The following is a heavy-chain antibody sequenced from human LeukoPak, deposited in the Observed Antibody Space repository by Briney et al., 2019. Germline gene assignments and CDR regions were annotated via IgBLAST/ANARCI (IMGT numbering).Heavy chain of an antibody. D-gene: IGHD6-6*01. CDR2: MNPNSVNT. J-gene: IGHJ6*03. CDR1: GYTFTSYD. V-gene: IGHV1-8*01. Sequence: ASVKVSCKASGYTFTSYDINWVRQATGQGVEWMGGMNPNSVNTGYAQKFQGRVTMTRNTSISTAYMELSSLRSEDTAVYYCAREGSIAARRYYYYYMDVWGKGTTVTVSS. CDR3: AREGSIAARRYYYYYMDV.